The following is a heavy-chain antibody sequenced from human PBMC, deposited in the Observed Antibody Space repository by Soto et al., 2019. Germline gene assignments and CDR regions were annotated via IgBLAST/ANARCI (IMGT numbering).Heavy chain of an antibody. CDR1: GFTFNTYV. D-gene: IGHD3-22*01. J-gene: IGHJ1*01. CDR2: ISTDGNRE. CDR3: AREDESSGHAGTFHH. V-gene: IGHV3-30-3*01. Sequence: QVQLVESGGGVVQPGRSLRLSCAASGFTFNTYVMHWVRHAPGKGLEWVAGISTDGNREHYADSVKGRFTISRDNFKSTLNLQMNSLTGGDTAVYHCAREDESSGHAGTFHHWGQGTLVTVSS.